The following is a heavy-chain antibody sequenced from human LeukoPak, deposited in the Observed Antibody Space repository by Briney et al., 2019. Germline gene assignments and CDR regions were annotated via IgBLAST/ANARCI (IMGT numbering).Heavy chain of an antibody. D-gene: IGHD5-12*01. CDR2: IYYSGST. CDR3: ARDRGYSGYDSHCYGMDV. Sequence: SKTLSLTCTVSGGSISSYYWSWIRQPPGKGLEWIGYIYYSGSTNYNPSLKSRVTISVDTSKNQFSLKLSSVTAADTAVYYCARDRGYSGYDSHCYGMDVWGQGTTVTVSS. V-gene: IGHV4-59*01. CDR1: GGSISSYY. J-gene: IGHJ6*02.